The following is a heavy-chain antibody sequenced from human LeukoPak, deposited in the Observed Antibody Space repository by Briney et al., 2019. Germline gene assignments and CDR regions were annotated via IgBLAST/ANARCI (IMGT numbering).Heavy chain of an antibody. J-gene: IGHJ6*02. Sequence: ASVKVSCKASGYTFTSYGISWVRQAPGQGLEWMGIINPSGGSTSYAQKFQGRVTMTRDTSTSTVYMELSSLRSEDTAVYYCAREIDNTGYSSGPKDYYYYGMDVWGQGTTVTVSS. D-gene: IGHD6-19*01. CDR2: INPSGGST. CDR1: GYTFTSYG. CDR3: AREIDNTGYSSGPKDYYYYGMDV. V-gene: IGHV1-46*01.